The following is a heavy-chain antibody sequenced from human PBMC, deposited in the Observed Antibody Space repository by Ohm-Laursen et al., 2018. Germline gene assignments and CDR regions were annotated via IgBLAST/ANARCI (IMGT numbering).Heavy chain of an antibody. CDR1: GFTFSTYS. CDR3: ARKPYYYDS. V-gene: IGHV3-48*01. J-gene: IGHJ3*01. D-gene: IGHD3-10*01. CDR2: ISSGSSTI. Sequence: SLRLSCTASGFTFSTYSMNWVRQAPGKGLEWVSYISSGSSTIYYAESVRGRFTISRDNAKNPLYLQMNSLRAEDTAVYYCARKPYYYDSWGQGTLVTVSS.